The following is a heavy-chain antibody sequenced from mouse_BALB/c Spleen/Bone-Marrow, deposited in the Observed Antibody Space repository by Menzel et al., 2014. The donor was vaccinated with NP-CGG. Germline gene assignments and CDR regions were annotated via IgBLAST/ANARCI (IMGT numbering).Heavy chain of an antibody. J-gene: IGHJ1*01. CDR3: ARDTTSNIYWYFDV. V-gene: IGHV7-3*02. CDR2: IRNKANGYTT. CDR1: GFTFTDYY. D-gene: IGHD2-5*01. Sequence: EVQGVESGGGLVQPGGSLRLSCAISGFTFTDYYMSWVRQPPGKALEWLGFIRNKANGYTTEYSTSVKGRFTISRDNSQSTLYLQMNTLRAEDSATYYCARDTTSNIYWYFDVWGAGTTVTVSS.